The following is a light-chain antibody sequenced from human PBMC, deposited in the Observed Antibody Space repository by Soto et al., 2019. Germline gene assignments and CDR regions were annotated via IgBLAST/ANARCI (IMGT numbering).Light chain of an antibody. V-gene: IGKV3-15*01. Sequence: EIVMTQSPTTLSVSPGERAILSCRASQSVSSNLAWYQQKPGQALRLLIYDASTRATTIPARFSGSGSGTEFTLTISSLQSEDFAVYYCQQYNNWPPMYTFGQGTKLEIK. J-gene: IGKJ2*01. CDR2: DAS. CDR3: QQYNNWPPMYT. CDR1: QSVSSN.